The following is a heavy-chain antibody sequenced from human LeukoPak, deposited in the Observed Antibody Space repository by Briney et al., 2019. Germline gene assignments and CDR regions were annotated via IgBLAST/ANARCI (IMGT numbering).Heavy chain of an antibody. Sequence: KSGGSLRLSCAASGFTFSDYFMTWSRQAPGKGLEWVSYISNSGGTILYSESVKGRFTISRDNAKNLLYLEMDSLRDGDTAVYYCARMRSSWYFDHWGQGSLVTVSS. CDR3: ARMRSSWYFDH. D-gene: IGHD6-13*01. J-gene: IGHJ4*02. CDR2: ISNSGGTI. CDR1: GFTFSDYF. V-gene: IGHV3-11*01.